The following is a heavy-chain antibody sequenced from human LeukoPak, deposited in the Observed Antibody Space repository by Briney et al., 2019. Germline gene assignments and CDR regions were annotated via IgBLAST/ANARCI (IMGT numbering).Heavy chain of an antibody. Sequence: ASVKVSCKASGYTFTGYYMHWVRQAPGQGLGWMGWINPNSGGTNYAQKFQGRVTMTRDTSISTAYMELSRLRSDDTAVYYCAEASSGWNHESYWGQGTLVTVSS. V-gene: IGHV1-2*02. CDR1: GYTFTGYY. CDR2: INPNSGGT. D-gene: IGHD1-14*01. J-gene: IGHJ4*02. CDR3: AEASSGWNHESY.